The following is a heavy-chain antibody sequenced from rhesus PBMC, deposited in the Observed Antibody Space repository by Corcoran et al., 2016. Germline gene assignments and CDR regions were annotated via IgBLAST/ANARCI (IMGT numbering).Heavy chain of an antibody. D-gene: IGHD6-25*01. CDR2: ISGSSGST. CDR1: GYSISSGYY. CDR3: ARRAAAARFDY. V-gene: IGHV4-99*01. J-gene: IGHJ4*01. Sequence: QVQLQESGPGLVKPSETLSLTCAVSGYSISSGYYWGWIRQPPGKGLEYIGYISGSSGSTYYTPSLKSRVTISKDTSKNQFSLKLSSVTAADTAVYYCARRAAAARFDYWGQGVLVTVSS.